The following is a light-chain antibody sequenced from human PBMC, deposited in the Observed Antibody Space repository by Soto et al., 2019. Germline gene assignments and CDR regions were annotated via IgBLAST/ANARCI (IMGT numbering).Light chain of an antibody. J-gene: IGLJ2*01. V-gene: IGLV2-14*01. CDR3: SSYTSSSTVV. Sequence: SVLAQPASVSGSPGQSITISCTGTSSDVGGYNYVSWYQQHPGKAPKLMIYEVSSRPSGVSNRFSGSKSGNTASLTISGLQAEDEADYYCSSYTSSSTVVFGGGTQLTVL. CDR1: SSDVGGYNY. CDR2: EVS.